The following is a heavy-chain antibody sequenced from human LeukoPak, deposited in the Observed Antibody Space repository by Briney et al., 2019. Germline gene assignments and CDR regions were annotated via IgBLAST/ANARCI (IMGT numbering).Heavy chain of an antibody. V-gene: IGHV3-53*01. CDR1: GFTVSSTY. D-gene: IGHD1-1*01. CDR3: ARVVQV. CDR2: IYGGGTT. J-gene: IGHJ4*02. Sequence: GGSLRLSCAASGFTVSSTYMSWVRKAPGKELEWVSVIYGGGTTSYADSVKGRFTISRDNSKNTLFLQMNSLRAEDTAVYYCARVVQVWGQGTLVTVSS.